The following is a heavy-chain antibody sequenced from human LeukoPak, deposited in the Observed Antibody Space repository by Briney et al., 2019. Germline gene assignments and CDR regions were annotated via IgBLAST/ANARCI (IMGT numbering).Heavy chain of an antibody. CDR3: AREGGPYRPLDY. J-gene: IGHJ4*02. CDR2: IYHSGST. CDR1: GGSISSSNW. Sequence: PSEALSLTCAVSGGSISSSNWWSWVRQPPGKGLGWIGEIYHSGSTNYNPSLKSRVTISVDKSKNQFSLKLSSVTAADTAVYYCAREGGPYRPLDYSGQGTLVTVAS. V-gene: IGHV4-4*02.